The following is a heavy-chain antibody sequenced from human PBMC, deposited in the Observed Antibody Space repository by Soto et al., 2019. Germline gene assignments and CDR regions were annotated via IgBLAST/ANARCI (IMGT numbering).Heavy chain of an antibody. CDR2: IYYSGST. V-gene: IGHV4-59*01. CDR3: ARVGRSSSWYYWFDP. Sequence: SETLSLTCTVSGGSISSYYWSWIRQPPGKGLGWIGYIYYSGSTNYNPSLKSRVTISVDTSKNQFSLKLSSVTAADTAVYYCARVGRSSSWYYWFDPWGQGTLVTVSS. D-gene: IGHD6-13*01. J-gene: IGHJ5*02. CDR1: GGSISSYY.